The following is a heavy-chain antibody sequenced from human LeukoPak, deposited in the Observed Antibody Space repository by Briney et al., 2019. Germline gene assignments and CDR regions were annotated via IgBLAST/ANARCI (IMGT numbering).Heavy chain of an antibody. V-gene: IGHV3-9*01. CDR3: ATSPGRSRRPPDY. J-gene: IGHJ4*02. CDR2: ISWNSGSI. Sequence: GRALRLSCAACGFTFDEYGMHGVGQAPGKGVEGVSGISWNSGSIGYADSVKGRFTISRDNAKNSLYLQMNSLRAEDTALYYCATSPGRSRRPPDYWGQGTLVTVSS. CDR1: GFTFDEYG. D-gene: IGHD2-2*01.